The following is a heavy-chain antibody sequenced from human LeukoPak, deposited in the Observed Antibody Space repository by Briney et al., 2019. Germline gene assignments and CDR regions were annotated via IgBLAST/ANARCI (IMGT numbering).Heavy chain of an antibody. D-gene: IGHD2-2*01. Sequence: SETLSLTCTVSGGSISSSSYYWGWIRQPPGKGLEWIGSIYYSGSTYYNPSLKSRVTISVDTSKNQFSPKLSSVTAADTAVYYCAKTLRYCSSTSCSPTWGQGTLVTVSS. J-gene: IGHJ5*02. CDR2: IYYSGST. CDR3: AKTLRYCSSTSCSPT. CDR1: GGSISSSSYY. V-gene: IGHV4-39*01.